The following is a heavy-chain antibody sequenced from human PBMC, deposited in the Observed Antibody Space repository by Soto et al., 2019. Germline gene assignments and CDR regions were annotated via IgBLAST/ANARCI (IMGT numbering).Heavy chain of an antibody. CDR3: ARIPGYSYGYPYGMDV. V-gene: IGHV2-26*01. D-gene: IGHD5-18*01. CDR1: GFSLSNARMG. Sequence: SGPTLVNPTETLTLTCTVSGFSLSNARMGVSWIRQPPGKALEWLAHIFSYDEKSYSTSLKSRLTISKDTSKSQVVLTMTNMDPVDTATYYCARIPGYSYGYPYGMDVWGQGTTVTVSS. CDR2: IFSYDEK. J-gene: IGHJ6*02.